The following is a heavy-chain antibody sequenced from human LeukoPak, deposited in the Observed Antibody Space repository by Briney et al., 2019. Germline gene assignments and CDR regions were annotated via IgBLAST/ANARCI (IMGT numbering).Heavy chain of an antibody. V-gene: IGHV3-74*01. J-gene: IGHJ4*02. CDR2: INSDGSST. D-gene: IGHD3-22*01. Sequence: GGSLRLSCAASGFTFSSYWMHWVRQAPGKGLVWVSRINSDGSSTSYADSVKGRFTISRDNAKNTLYLQMNSPRAEDTAVYYCARSGGRYYYDSSGYYYWGQGTLVTVSS. CDR3: ARSGGRYYYDSSGYYY. CDR1: GFTFSSYW.